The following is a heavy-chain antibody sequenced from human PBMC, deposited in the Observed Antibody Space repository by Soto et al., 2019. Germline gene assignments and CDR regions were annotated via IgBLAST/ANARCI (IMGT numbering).Heavy chain of an antibody. J-gene: IGHJ3*02. V-gene: IGHV1-3*01. CDR3: ARVRGLNPDAFAI. D-gene: IGHD5-12*01. CDR2: INAGNGNT. CDR1: GYTFTSYA. Sequence: ASVKVSCKASGYTFTSYAMHWVRQAPGQRLEWMGWINAGNGNTKYSQKFQGRVTITRDTSASTAYMELSSLRSEDTAVYYCARVRGLNPDAFAIWGQGTMVTVSS.